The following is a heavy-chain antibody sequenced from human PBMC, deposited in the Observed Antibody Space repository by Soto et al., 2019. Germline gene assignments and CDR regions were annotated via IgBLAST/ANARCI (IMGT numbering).Heavy chain of an antibody. CDR1: GFTFSNYA. CDR3: AKGPGSSWYEIDY. D-gene: IGHD6-13*01. CDR2: ISGSGGST. V-gene: IGHV3-23*01. Sequence: EVQLLESGGGLVQPGGSLRLSCAASGFTFSNYAVTWVRQAPGKGLEWVSTISGSGGSTYYADSVKGRFTISRDNSKNTLYLQMNVLSAEDTAVYYCAKGPGSSWYEIDYWGQGTLVTVSS. J-gene: IGHJ4*02.